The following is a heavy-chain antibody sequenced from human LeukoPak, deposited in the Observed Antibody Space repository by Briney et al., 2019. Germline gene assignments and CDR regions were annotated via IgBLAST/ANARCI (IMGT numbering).Heavy chain of an antibody. V-gene: IGHV3-53*01. D-gene: IGHD5-18*01. Sequence: GGSLRLSCAASGFSVSTNYMTWVRQAPGQGLEWVSVIFSGGSTYYPDSVKGRFTISRDNSKNTLYLQMNSLRAEDTAVYYCAFDTPMVPYYGMDVWGQGTTVIVSS. J-gene: IGHJ6*02. CDR1: GFSVSTNY. CDR2: IFSGGST. CDR3: AFDTPMVPYYGMDV.